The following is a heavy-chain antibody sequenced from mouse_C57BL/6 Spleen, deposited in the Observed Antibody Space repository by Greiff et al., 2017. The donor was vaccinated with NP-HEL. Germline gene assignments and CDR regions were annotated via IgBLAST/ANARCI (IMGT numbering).Heavy chain of an antibody. CDR2: IDPSDSYT. J-gene: IGHJ2*01. CDR3: ARKRDLIRNYVDY. CDR1: GYTFTSYW. V-gene: IGHV1-69*01. Sequence: VQLQQSGAELVMPGASVKLSCKASGYTFTSYWMHWVKQRPGQGLEWIGEIDPSDSYTNYNQKFKGKSTLTVDKSSSTAYMQLSSLTSEDSAVYYCARKRDLIRNYVDYGGQGTTLTVSS.